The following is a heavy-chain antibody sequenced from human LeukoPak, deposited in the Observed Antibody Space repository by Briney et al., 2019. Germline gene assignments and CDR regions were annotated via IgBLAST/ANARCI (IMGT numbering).Heavy chain of an antibody. D-gene: IGHD2-2*01. CDR3: AKASRPFYYYYYMDV. J-gene: IGHJ6*03. Sequence: GGSLRLSCAASGFTFDDYAMHWVRHAPGKGLEWVSLISWDGGSTYYADSVKGRFTISRDNSKNSLYLQMNSLRAEDTALYYCAKASRPFYYYYYMDVWGKGTTVTVSS. CDR2: ISWDGGST. CDR1: GFTFDDYA. V-gene: IGHV3-43D*03.